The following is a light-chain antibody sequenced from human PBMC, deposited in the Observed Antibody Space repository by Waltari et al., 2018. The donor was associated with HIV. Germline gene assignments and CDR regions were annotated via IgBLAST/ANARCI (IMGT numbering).Light chain of an antibody. CDR2: RDS. J-gene: IGLJ2*01. CDR3: QVWDSITVV. V-gene: IGLV3-9*01. CDR1: NIGSKN. Sequence: SYELTQPLSVSVALGQTARITCGGNNIGSKNVHWYQQKPGQAPVLVIYRDSNRPSGIPGRFSGSNSGSTATLTISRAQAGDEADYYCQVWDSITVVFGGGTKLTVL.